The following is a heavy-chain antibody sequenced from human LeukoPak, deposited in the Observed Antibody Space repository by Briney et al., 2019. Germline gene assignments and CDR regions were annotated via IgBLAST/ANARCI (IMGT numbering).Heavy chain of an antibody. CDR3: ARGERCGGDCYSSLD. V-gene: IGHV1-8*02. Sequence: ASVKVSCKASGYTFTGYYMHWVRQAPGQGLEWMGWINPNSGNTGYAQKFQGRVPMTRNTSISTAYMELSSLRSEDTAVYYCARGERCGGDCYSSLDWGQGTLVTVSS. J-gene: IGHJ4*02. D-gene: IGHD2-21*02. CDR1: GYTFTGYY. CDR2: INPNSGNT.